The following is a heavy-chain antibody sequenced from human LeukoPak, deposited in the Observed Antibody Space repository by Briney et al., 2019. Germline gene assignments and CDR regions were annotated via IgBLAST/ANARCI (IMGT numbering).Heavy chain of an antibody. Sequence: GGSLRLSCAASGFTFSDYYMSWIRQAPGKGLEWVSYISSSGSTIYYADSVKGRFTISRDNAKNSLYLQMNSLRAEDTAVYYCAEDLYSGYDFPFDYWGQGTLVTVSS. V-gene: IGHV3-11*04. CDR1: GFTFSDYY. CDR2: ISSSGSTI. D-gene: IGHD5-12*01. J-gene: IGHJ4*02. CDR3: AEDLYSGYDFPFDY.